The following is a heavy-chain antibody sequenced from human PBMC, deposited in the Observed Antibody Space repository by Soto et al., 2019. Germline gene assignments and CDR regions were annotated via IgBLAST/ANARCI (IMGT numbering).Heavy chain of an antibody. CDR1: GFTFSDYY. Sequence: VQLVESGGGLVKPGGSLRLSCAASGFTFSDYYMNWIRQAPGKGLEWVSYSSSRGIYTNYADSVKGRFTISRDNAKNSLYLHMNSLGADDTGVYYCAISYCSGSDCYMYWYFDLWGRGTLVTVSS. J-gene: IGHJ2*01. CDR2: SSSRGIYT. V-gene: IGHV3-11*06. D-gene: IGHD2-15*01. CDR3: AISYCSGSDCYMYWYFDL.